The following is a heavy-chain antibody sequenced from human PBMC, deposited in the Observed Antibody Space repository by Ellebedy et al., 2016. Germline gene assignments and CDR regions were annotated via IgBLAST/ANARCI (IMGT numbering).Heavy chain of an antibody. Sequence: GGSLRLXXAASGFTFSSYAMSWVRQAPGKGLEWVSAISSSGASTDYADSVKGRFTISRDNSRNTLYPQMSSLRAEDTAVYYCAKAADYDILTGYGNDYWGQGTLVTVSS. D-gene: IGHD3-9*01. CDR3: AKAADYDILTGYGNDY. J-gene: IGHJ4*02. CDR2: ISSSGAST. CDR1: GFTFSSYA. V-gene: IGHV3-23*01.